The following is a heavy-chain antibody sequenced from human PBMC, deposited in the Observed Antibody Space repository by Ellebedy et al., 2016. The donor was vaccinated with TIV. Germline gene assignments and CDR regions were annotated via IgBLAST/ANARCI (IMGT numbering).Heavy chain of an antibody. V-gene: IGHV1-18*04. CDR1: GHTFTSDG. CDR3: ARGITGPVDLGY. D-gene: IGHD1-1*01. Sequence: AASVKVSCKASGHTFTSDGFGWVRQAPGQGLEWMGWINTYNGNTNYAKSFQGRVTMTTETSTNTAYLDLRSLRPDDTAVYYCARGITGPVDLGYWGQGTLVTVSS. CDR2: INTYNGNT. J-gene: IGHJ4*02.